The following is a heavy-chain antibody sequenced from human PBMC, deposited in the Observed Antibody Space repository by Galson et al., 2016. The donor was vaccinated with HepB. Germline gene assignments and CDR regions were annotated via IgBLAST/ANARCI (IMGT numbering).Heavy chain of an antibody. V-gene: IGHV4-39*01. Sequence: ETLSLTCTVSGGPISSASYFWGWIRQPPGKGLEWIGTIHSSGTTYYNSSLKSRVTVSIDPSKNQFSPHLSSVTAADTAVYYCARRDSSTWSRVVWFDPWGQGTLVTVSS. CDR3: ARRDSSTWSRVVWFDP. J-gene: IGHJ5*02. CDR1: GGPISSASYF. CDR2: IHSSGTT. D-gene: IGHD2-2*01.